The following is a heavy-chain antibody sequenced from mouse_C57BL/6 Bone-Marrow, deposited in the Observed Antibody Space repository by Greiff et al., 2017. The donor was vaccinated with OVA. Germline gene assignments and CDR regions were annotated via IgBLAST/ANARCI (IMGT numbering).Heavy chain of an antibody. CDR3: ARNYGSSYWYFDV. V-gene: IGHV14-3*01. Sequence: DVQLQESVAELVRPGASVKLSCTASGFNIKNTYMHWVKQRPEQGLEWIGRIDPANGNTKYAPKFQGKATITADTSSNTAYLQLSSLTSEDTAIYYYARNYGSSYWYFDVWGTGTTVTVSS. CDR1: GFNIKNTY. CDR2: IDPANGNT. D-gene: IGHD1-1*01. J-gene: IGHJ1*03.